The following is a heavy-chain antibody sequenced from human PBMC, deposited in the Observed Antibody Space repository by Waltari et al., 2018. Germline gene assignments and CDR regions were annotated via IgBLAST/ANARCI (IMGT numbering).Heavy chain of an antibody. CDR3: AKGFEDLLPFDH. CDR1: GLTSFNYF. V-gene: IGHV3-23*04. CDR2: SSDGGVYT. D-gene: IGHD2-21*01. Sequence: EVQLVESVGTSVQPGGSLRLACVASGLTSFNYFISWVRQAPGKGLEWISASSDGGVYTYYADSVKGRFTISRDSSKNTIYLQMNSLRVEDTALYYCAKGFEDLLPFDHWGQGTLVTVST. J-gene: IGHJ4*02.